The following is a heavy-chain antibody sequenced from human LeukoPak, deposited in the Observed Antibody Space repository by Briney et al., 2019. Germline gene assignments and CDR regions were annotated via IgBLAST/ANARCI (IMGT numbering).Heavy chain of an antibody. V-gene: IGHV3-74*01. CDR3: ARDGARITSIFGVVIDYYYYYMDV. Sequence: GGSLRLSCAASGFTFSSYWMHWVRQAPGKGLVWVSRINTDGSSTSYADSVKGRFTISRDNAKNTLYLQMNSLRAEDTAVYYCARDGARITSIFGVVIDYYYYYMDVWGKGTTVTVSS. D-gene: IGHD3-3*01. J-gene: IGHJ6*03. CDR1: GFTFSSYW. CDR2: INTDGSST.